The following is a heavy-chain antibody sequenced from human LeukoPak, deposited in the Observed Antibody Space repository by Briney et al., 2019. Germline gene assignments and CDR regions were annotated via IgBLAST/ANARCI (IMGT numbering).Heavy chain of an antibody. CDR1: GGSYSGDY. CDR2: INTSGST. D-gene: IGHD6-6*01. Sequence: PSETLSLTCAVYGGSYSGDYWAWSRQPPGKGLEWIGEINTSGSTTYNPSLMSRATMSLDTSKNQFSLKLTSVTAADTAVYYCARGGIGDRLAYWGQGTLVTVSS. V-gene: IGHV4-34*01. J-gene: IGHJ4*02. CDR3: ARGGIGDRLAY.